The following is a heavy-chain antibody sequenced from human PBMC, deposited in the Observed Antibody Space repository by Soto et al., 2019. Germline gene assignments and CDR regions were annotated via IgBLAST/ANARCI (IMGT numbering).Heavy chain of an antibody. D-gene: IGHD6-19*01. Sequence: SETLSLTCAVSGGSISSGDFYWSWIRQPPGKGLEFIGSIYHSGSAFHLPSLKSRLTISEDSSKNQFSLELTSVTAADTAVYYCARNRGGWPPDAFDIWGQGTVVTVSS. CDR1: GGSISSGDFY. CDR2: IYHSGSA. CDR3: ARNRGGWPPDAFDI. V-gene: IGHV4-30-4*01. J-gene: IGHJ3*02.